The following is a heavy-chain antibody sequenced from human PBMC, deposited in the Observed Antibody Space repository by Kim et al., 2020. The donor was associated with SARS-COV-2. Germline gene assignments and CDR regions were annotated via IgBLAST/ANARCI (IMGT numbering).Heavy chain of an antibody. CDR1: GGSFSGYY. CDR2: INHSGST. CDR3: ARGRSMVVDWIRGVKSWFDP. V-gene: IGHV4-34*01. J-gene: IGHJ5*02. D-gene: IGHD3-10*01. Sequence: SETLSLTCAVYGGSFSGYYWSWIRQPPGKGLEWIGEINHSGSTNYNPSLKSRVTISVDTSKNQFSLKLSSVTAADTAVYYCARGRSMVVDWIRGVKSWFDPWGQGTLVTVSS.